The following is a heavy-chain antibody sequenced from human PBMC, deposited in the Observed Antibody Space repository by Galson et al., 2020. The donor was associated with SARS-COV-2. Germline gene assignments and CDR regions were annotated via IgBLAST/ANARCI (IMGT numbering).Heavy chain of an antibody. Sequence: GESLKISCAASEFTFSSYSMNWVRQAPGKGLEWVSYISGSSSTIYYADSVKGRFTISRDNAKNSLYLQMNSLRAEDTAVYYCARDYNSGWYDRPFDSWGQGTLVTVSS. D-gene: IGHD6-19*01. J-gene: IGHJ4*02. V-gene: IGHV3-48*01. CDR1: EFTFSSYS. CDR2: ISGSSSTI. CDR3: ARDYNSGWYDRPFDS.